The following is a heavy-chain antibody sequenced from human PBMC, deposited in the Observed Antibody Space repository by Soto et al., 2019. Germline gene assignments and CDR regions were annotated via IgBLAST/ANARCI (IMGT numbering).Heavy chain of an antibody. CDR2: ISGSGVST. CDR1: YG. D-gene: IGHD3-22*01. J-gene: IGHJ3*02. Sequence: YGIRRIRQTPGKGLELVSAISGSGVSTYYADSVKGRFTISRDNSKNTLYLQMNSLRAEDTAVYYCAKSDRLILYGSSGYSWARNAFDIWGEGRMGT. CDR3: AKSDRLILYGSSGYSWARNAFDI. V-gene: IGHV3-23*01.